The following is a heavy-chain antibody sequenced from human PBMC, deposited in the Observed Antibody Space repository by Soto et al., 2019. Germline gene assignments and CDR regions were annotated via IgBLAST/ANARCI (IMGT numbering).Heavy chain of an antibody. J-gene: IGHJ4*02. CDR2: IYYSGST. CDR1: GGSISSYY. Sequence: QVQLQESGPGLVKPSETLSLTCTVSGGSISSYYWSWIRQPPGKGLEWIGYIYYSGSTNYNPSLRSRVTISVDTSKNQFSLKLSSVTAADTAVYYCASMARYSSSLDYWGQGTLFTVSS. CDR3: ASMARYSSSLDY. V-gene: IGHV4-59*01. D-gene: IGHD6-13*01.